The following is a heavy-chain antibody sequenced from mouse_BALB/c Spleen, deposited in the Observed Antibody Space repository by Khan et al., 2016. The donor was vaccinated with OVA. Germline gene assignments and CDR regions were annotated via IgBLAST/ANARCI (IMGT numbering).Heavy chain of an antibody. V-gene: IGHV1S137*01. J-gene: IGHJ3*01. CDR3: ARGGGGDRLLY. CDR1: GYKFTDFT. CDR2: ISTYYGDV. Sequence: QIQLVQSGAELVRPGVSVKISCKGSGYKFTDFTMHWVKQSHAMSLEWIGVISTYYGDVNYNQKFKDKATMTVDKSSNTAYMDLARLTSEDSAIPDCARGGGGDRLLYWGQGTLVTVSA.